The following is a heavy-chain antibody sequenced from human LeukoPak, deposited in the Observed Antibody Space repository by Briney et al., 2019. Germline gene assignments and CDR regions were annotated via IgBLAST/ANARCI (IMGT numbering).Heavy chain of an antibody. V-gene: IGHV1-8*01. CDR3: ARDGFDYYDSSGYLGDAFDI. J-gene: IGHJ3*02. CDR1: GYTFTSYD. D-gene: IGHD3-22*01. CDR2: MNPNSGNT. Sequence: GASVKVSCKASGYTFTSYDINWVRQATGQGLEWMGWMNPNSGNTGYAQKFQGRVTMTRNTSISTAYMELSSLRSEDTAVYYCARDGFDYYDSSGYLGDAFDIWGQGTMVTVSS.